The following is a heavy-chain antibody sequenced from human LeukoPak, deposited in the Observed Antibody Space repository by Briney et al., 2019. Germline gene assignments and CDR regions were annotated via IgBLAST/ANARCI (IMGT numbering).Heavy chain of an antibody. V-gene: IGHV1-8*01. CDR2: MNPNSGNT. Sequence: ASVKVSCKASGYTFTSYDINWVRQATGQGLEWMGWMNPNSGNTGYAQKFQGRVTMTRDMSTSTDYMELSSLRSEDAAIYYCARDNSVGDNAWWFDPWGQGTLVTVSS. J-gene: IGHJ5*02. CDR1: GYTFTSYD. D-gene: IGHD1-26*01. CDR3: ARDNSVGDNAWWFDP.